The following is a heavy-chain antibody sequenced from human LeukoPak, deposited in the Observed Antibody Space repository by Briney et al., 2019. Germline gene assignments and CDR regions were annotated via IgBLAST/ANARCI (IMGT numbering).Heavy chain of an antibody. CDR3: AREKSSGWFYFDY. CDR1: GFTFSDYY. J-gene: IGHJ4*02. Sequence: PGGSLRLSRAASGFTFSDYYMSWIRQAPGKGLEWVSYISSSGTTIYFTDSVKGRFTISRDNAKNSLYLQMNSLRAEDTAVYYCAREKSSGWFYFDYWGQGTLVTVSS. D-gene: IGHD6-19*01. V-gene: IGHV3-11*01. CDR2: ISSSGTTI.